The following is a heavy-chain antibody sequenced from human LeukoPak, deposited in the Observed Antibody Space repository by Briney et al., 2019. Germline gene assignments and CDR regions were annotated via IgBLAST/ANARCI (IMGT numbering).Heavy chain of an antibody. D-gene: IGHD4-17*01. CDR2: ISDYNGKT. CDR1: GYMFTNYG. Sequence: ASVKASCKASGYMFTNYGISWVRQAPGQGLEWMGWISDYNGKTNYAQKLQGRVTMTTDTSTSIAYMELRSLKSNDTAVYYCARDGPDYGDYVNFDYWGQGTLVTVSS. V-gene: IGHV1-18*04. CDR3: ARDGPDYGDYVNFDY. J-gene: IGHJ4*02.